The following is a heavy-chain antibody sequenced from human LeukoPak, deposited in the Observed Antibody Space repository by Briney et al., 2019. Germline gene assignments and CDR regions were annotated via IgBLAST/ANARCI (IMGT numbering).Heavy chain of an antibody. CDR2: ISYDGSNK. J-gene: IGHJ4*02. CDR3: ASGGRGTYYGSGSYVDF. Sequence: GGSLRLSCAASGFTFSNYNMNWVRQAPGKGLEWVAVISYDGSNKYYADSVKGRFTISRDNSKNTLYLQMDSLRAEDTAVYYCASGGRGTYYGSGSYVDFWGQGTLVTVSS. CDR1: GFTFSNYN. D-gene: IGHD3-10*01. V-gene: IGHV3-30*03.